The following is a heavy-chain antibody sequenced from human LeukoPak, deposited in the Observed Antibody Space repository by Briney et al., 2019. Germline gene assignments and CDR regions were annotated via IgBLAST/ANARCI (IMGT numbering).Heavy chain of an antibody. CDR3: ATSSTGRFGELDY. D-gene: IGHD3-10*01. V-gene: IGHV4-30-2*01. CDR2: IYHSGST. Sequence: SETLSLTWAVSGGSICSGGYSWSWIRQPPGKGLEWIGYIYHSGSTYYNPSLKSRVTISVDRSKNQFSLKLSSVTAADTAVYYCATSSTGRFGELDYWGQGTLVTVSS. CDR1: GGSICSGGYS. J-gene: IGHJ4*02.